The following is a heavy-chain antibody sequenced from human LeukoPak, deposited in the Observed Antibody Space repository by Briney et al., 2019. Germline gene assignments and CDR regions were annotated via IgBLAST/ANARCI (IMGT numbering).Heavy chain of an antibody. J-gene: IGHJ4*02. V-gene: IGHV1-18*01. CDR2: ISAYNGNT. Sequence: ASVKVSCKASGYTFTSYGISWVRQAPGQGREWMGWISAYNGNTNYAQKLQGRVTMTTDTSTSTAYMELRSLRSEDTAVYYCASTWDDSSGYCFDYWGQGTLVTVSS. D-gene: IGHD3-22*01. CDR1: GYTFTSYG. CDR3: ASTWDDSSGYCFDY.